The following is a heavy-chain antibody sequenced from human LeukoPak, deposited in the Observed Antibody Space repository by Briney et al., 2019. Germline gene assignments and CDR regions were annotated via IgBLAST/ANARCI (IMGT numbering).Heavy chain of an antibody. Sequence: SETLSLTCTVSGGSISSSSYYWSWIRQPPGKGLEWIGYIYYTGSTKYNPSLKSRVTISVDTSKNQFSLKLSSVTAADTAVYYCARGRYSPDYWGQGTLVTVSS. J-gene: IGHJ4*02. CDR2: IYYTGST. V-gene: IGHV4-61*01. D-gene: IGHD1-1*01. CDR1: GGSISSSSYY. CDR3: ARGRYSPDY.